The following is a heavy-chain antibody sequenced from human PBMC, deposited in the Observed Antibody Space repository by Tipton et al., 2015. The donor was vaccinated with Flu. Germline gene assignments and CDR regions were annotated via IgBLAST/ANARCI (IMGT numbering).Heavy chain of an antibody. CDR1: GYTFTSYG. Sequence: QMQLVQSGAEVKKPGASVKVSCKASGYTFTSYGISWVRQAPGQGLEWMGWISAYNGNTNYAQKLQGRVTMTTDTSTSTAYMELRSLRSDDTAVYYCARVGYCTNGVCRTNYYYYGMDVWGQGTTVTVSS. V-gene: IGHV1-18*01. J-gene: IGHJ6*02. CDR3: ARVGYCTNGVCRTNYYYYGMDV. CDR2: ISAYNGNT. D-gene: IGHD2-8*01.